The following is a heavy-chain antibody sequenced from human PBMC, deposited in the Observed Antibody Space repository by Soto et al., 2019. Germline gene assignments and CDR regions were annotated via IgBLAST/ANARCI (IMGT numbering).Heavy chain of an antibody. CDR3: ARLGVVVPAAMPDTNYYYYGMDV. Sequence: GESLKISCKGSGYSFTSYWISWVRQMPGKGLEWMGRIDPSDSYTNYSPSFQGHVTISADKSISTAYLQWSSLKASDTAMYYWARLGVVVPAAMPDTNYYYYGMDVWGQGTTVTVSS. V-gene: IGHV5-10-1*01. D-gene: IGHD2-2*01. CDR2: IDPSDSYT. J-gene: IGHJ6*02. CDR1: GYSFTSYW.